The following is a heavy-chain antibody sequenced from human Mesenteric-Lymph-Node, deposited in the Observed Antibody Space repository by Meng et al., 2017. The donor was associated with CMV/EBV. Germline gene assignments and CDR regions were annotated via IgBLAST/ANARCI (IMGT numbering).Heavy chain of an antibody. CDR1: GFTFDDYG. CDR2: INWNGGST. CDR3: ANWGDAFDI. Sequence: GGSLRLSCAASGFTFDDYGMSWVRQAPGKGLEWVSGINWNGGSTGYADSVKGRFTISRDNSKNTLYLQMNSLRAEDTAVYYCANWGDAFDIWGQGTMVTVSS. V-gene: IGHV3-20*04. J-gene: IGHJ3*02. D-gene: IGHD7-27*01.